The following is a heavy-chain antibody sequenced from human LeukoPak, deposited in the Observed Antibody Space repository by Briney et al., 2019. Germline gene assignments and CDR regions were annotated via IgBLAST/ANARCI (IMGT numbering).Heavy chain of an antibody. J-gene: IGHJ6*03. V-gene: IGHV1-69*06. CDR2: IIPIFGTA. D-gene: IGHD5-18*01. Sequence: GASVKVSCKASGDSFSSYAITWVRQAPGQGLEWLGRIIPIFGTASYPQKFQGRVTITADILSSTAYIEMTNLTSDDTAVYFCAKQGAARQDYYMDVWGNGTTVSVS. CDR1: GDSFSSYA. CDR3: AKQGAARQDYYMDV.